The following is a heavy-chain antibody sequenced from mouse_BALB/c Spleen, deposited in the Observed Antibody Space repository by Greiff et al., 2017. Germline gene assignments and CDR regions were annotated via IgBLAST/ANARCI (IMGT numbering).Heavy chain of an antibody. CDR1: GFSLTGYG. CDR2: IWGDGST. V-gene: IGHV2-6-7*02. Sequence: VKLQESGPGLVAPSQSLSITCTVSGFSLTGYGVNWVRQPPGKGLEWLGMIWGDGSTDYNSALKSRLSISKDNSKSQVFLKMNSLQTDDTARYYCAREYYRYDGYFDYWGQGTTLTVSS. J-gene: IGHJ2*01. CDR3: AREYYRYDGYFDY. D-gene: IGHD2-14*01.